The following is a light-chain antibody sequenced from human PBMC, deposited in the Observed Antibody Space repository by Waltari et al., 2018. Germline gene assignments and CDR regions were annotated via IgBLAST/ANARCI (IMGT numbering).Light chain of an antibody. Sequence: QSALTQPASVSGSPGQSITISCTGTSSDVGGYNYVSWYQQHPGKAPKLMIYDVSNRPAGVANRCSGSKPGNTAALTISGLQAEDEADYYCSSYTSSSTPPGVVFGGGTKLTVL. CDR3: SSYTSSSTPPGVV. J-gene: IGLJ2*01. CDR2: DVS. CDR1: SSDVGGYNY. V-gene: IGLV2-14*03.